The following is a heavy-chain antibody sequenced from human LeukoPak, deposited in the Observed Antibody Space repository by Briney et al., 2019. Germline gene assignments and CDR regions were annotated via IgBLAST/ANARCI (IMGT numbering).Heavy chain of an antibody. V-gene: IGHV3-20*04. J-gene: IGHJ6*03. CDR3: ARGGGSIRHSYYYYVDV. CDR2: ITWNGGST. D-gene: IGHD2-15*01. Sequence: PAGSLRLSCAASGFTFSSYGMSWVRQAPGQGPEWVSGITWNGGSTDYAASVKGRFTISRDNAKNSLYLRMNSLRDEDTALYYCARGGGSIRHSYYYYVDVWGKGTSVTVSS. CDR1: GFTFSSYG.